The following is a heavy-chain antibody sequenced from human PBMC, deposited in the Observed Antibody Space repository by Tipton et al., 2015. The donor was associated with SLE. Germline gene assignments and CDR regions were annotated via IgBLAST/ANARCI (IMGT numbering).Heavy chain of an antibody. CDR3: ARRAYSSSWRLYFDY. V-gene: IGHV4-31*03. J-gene: IGHJ4*02. CDR2: IYYSGST. CDR1: GGSISSGGYY. Sequence: LRLSCTVSGGSISSGGYYWSWIRQHPGKGLEWIGYIYYSGSTYYNPSLKSRVTISVDTSKNQFSLKLSSVTAADTAVYYCARRAYSSSWRLYFDYWGQGTLVTVSS. D-gene: IGHD6-13*01.